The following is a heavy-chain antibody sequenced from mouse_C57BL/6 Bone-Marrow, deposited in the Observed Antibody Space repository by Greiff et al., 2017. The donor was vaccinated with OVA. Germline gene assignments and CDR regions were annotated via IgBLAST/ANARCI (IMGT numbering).Heavy chain of an antibody. CDR2: IHPKSGGT. D-gene: IGHD2-4*01. Sequence: QVQLKQPGAELVKPGASVKLSCKASGYTFTSYSMHWVKQRPGRGLEWIGRIHPKSGGTKYNEKFKSKATLTVDKPTSTAFMQISSLPSEYSAVYYCTRFDYEAYWCRGTLVTVS. CDR1: GYTFTSYS. V-gene: IGHV1-72*01. CDR3: TRFDYEAY. J-gene: IGHJ3*01.